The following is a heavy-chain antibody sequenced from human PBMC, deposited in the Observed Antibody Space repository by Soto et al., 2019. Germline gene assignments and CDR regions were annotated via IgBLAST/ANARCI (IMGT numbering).Heavy chain of an antibody. CDR1: GYTFTSYY. D-gene: IGHD3-10*01. CDR2: INPSGGST. Sequence: ASVKVSCKASGYTFTSYYMHWVRQAPGQGPEWMGIINPSGGSTSYAQKFQGRVTMTRDTSTSTVYMELSSLRSEDTAVYYCARAYYGSGSANWFDPWGQGTLVTVSS. J-gene: IGHJ5*02. V-gene: IGHV1-46*01. CDR3: ARAYYGSGSANWFDP.